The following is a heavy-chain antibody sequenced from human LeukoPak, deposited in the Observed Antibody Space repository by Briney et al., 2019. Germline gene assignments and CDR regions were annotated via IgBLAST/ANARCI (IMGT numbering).Heavy chain of an antibody. CDR1: GFTFDDSG. V-gene: IGHV3-20*04. Sequence: GGSLRLSCAASGFTFDDSGMSWVRQAPGKGLEWVSGISWNSGSIGYADSVKGRFTISRDNAKNSLYLQMNSLRAEDTALYYCARDHGVGATLATFDYWGQGTLVTVSS. J-gene: IGHJ4*02. CDR2: ISWNSGSI. D-gene: IGHD1-26*01. CDR3: ARDHGVGATLATFDY.